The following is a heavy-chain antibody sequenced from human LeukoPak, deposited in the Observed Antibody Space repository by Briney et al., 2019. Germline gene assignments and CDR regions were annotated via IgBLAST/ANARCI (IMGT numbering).Heavy chain of an antibody. CDR1: GFTFSSYG. CDR2: ISSDGNNK. D-gene: IGHD6-13*01. Sequence: PGGSLRLSCAASGFTFSSYGMHWDRQAPGKGLEWVALISSDGNNKYYADSVKGRFAISRDNSKNTLYLQMNSLRAEDTAVYYCARIGYSISWSGDYWGQGSLVTVSS. J-gene: IGHJ4*02. CDR3: ARIGYSISWSGDY. V-gene: IGHV3-30*03.